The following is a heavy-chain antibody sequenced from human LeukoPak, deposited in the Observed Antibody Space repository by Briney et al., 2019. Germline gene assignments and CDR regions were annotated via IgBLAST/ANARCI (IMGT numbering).Heavy chain of an antibody. J-gene: IGHJ4*02. Sequence: SETLSLTCTVSGYSISSGYYWGWIRQPPGKGLEWIGSIYHSGSTYYNPSLKSRVTISVDTSKNQFSLKLSSVTAADTAVYYCASSSGSYSLDYWGQGTLVTVSS. V-gene: IGHV4-38-2*02. CDR3: ASSSGSYSLDY. D-gene: IGHD1-26*01. CDR2: IYHSGST. CDR1: GYSISSGYY.